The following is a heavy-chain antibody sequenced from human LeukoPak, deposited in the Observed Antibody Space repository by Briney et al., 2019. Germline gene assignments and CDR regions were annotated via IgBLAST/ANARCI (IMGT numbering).Heavy chain of an antibody. J-gene: IGHJ4*02. D-gene: IGHD3-3*01. CDR3: ARGILEWPLVNY. CDR2: ISYDGSNK. V-gene: IGHV3-30-3*01. CDR1: GFTFSSYA. Sequence: GGSLRLSCAASGFTFSSYAMHWVRQAPGKGLEWVAVISYDGSNKYYADSVKGRFTISRDNSKNTLYLQMNSLRAEDTAVYYCARGILEWPLVNYWGQGTLVTVSS.